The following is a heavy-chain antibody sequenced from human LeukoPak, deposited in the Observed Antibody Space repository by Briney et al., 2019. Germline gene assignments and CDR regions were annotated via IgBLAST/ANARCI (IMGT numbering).Heavy chain of an antibody. D-gene: IGHD3-22*01. V-gene: IGHV5-51*01. Sequence: GESLKISCQGSGYSFTSSWIGWVRQMPGKGLEWMGIIYPGDSDTRYSPSFQGQVTISADKSISTAYLQWSSLKASDTAMYYCARRGHYYDSSGYYASDAFDIWGQGTMVTVSS. CDR1: GYSFTSSW. J-gene: IGHJ3*02. CDR2: IYPGDSDT. CDR3: ARRGHYYDSSGYYASDAFDI.